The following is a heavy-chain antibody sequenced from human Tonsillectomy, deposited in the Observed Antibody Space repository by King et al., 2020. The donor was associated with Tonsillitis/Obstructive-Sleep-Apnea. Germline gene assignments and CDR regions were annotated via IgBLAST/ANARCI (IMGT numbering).Heavy chain of an antibody. CDR1: GYRFTTYW. CDR2: IDPSDSQT. V-gene: IGHV5-10-1*01. J-gene: IGHJ4*02. CDR3: TRQPPRGYGNVY. D-gene: IGHD1-1*01. Sequence: EVQLVPSGAEVSEPGESLRISCKASGYRFTTYWISWVRQLPRKGLEWMGRIDPSDSQTNYSPSFQGHVTISSDNSITTAHLQWSCLMASDTAMYYCTRQPPRGYGNVYWYQGTLVTVSS.